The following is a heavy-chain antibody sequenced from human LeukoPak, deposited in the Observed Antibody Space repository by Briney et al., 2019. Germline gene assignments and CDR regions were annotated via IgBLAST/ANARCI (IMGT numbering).Heavy chain of an antibody. Sequence: GGSLRLSCAASGLTFSRYAMHWVRQAPGKGLEWVSGISGRGGSSYSADSVQGRFTISRDNSKSTLCLQMNSLRAEDTAVYYCAKQLGYCSDGSCYFPYWGQGTLVTVSS. V-gene: IGHV3-23*01. CDR3: AKQLGYCSDGSCYFPY. J-gene: IGHJ4*02. CDR2: ISGRGGSS. CDR1: GLTFSRYA. D-gene: IGHD2-15*01.